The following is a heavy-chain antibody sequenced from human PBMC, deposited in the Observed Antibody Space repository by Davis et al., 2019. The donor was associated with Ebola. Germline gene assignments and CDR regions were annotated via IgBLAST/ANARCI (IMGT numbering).Heavy chain of an antibody. V-gene: IGHV1-46*01. CDR1: GYTFTNYY. Sequence: ASVKVSCKASGYTFTNYYMHWVRQAPGQGLEWMGMINPNDGRTIYAQKFQGRVTVTRDTSTTTVYMDLSSLRSEDTALYYCTRDLYGNSDYWGQGTLVTVSS. D-gene: IGHD4-17*01. CDR3: TRDLYGNSDY. CDR2: INPNDGRT. J-gene: IGHJ4*02.